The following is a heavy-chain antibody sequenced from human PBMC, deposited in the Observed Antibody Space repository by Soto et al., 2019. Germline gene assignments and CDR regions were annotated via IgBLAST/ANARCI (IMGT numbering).Heavy chain of an antibody. V-gene: IGHV3-23*01. CDR2: ISGSGGST. Sequence: EVQLLESGGGLVQPGGSLRLSCAASGSTFSSYAMSWVRQAPGKGLEWVSAISGSGGSTYYADSVKGRFTISRDNSKNTLYLQMNSLRAEDTAVYYCAKDRTMVTGPNWFDPWGQGTLVTVSS. CDR1: GSTFSSYA. CDR3: AKDRTMVTGPNWFDP. D-gene: IGHD5-18*01. J-gene: IGHJ5*02.